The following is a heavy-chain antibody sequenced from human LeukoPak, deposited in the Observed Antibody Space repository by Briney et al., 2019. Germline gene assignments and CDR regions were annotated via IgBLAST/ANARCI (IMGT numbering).Heavy chain of an antibody. D-gene: IGHD3-10*01. Sequence: PGGSLRLSCAASGFTFSIYTMNWVRQAPGKVLEWVSSVSSSTSYIYYADSVEGRFTISRDNAKNSLYLQMNSLRAEDTAVYYCAKRGGHVYYYGSGRDYYYYMDVWGKGTTVTISS. CDR2: VSSSTSYI. V-gene: IGHV3-21*01. CDR1: GFTFSIYT. J-gene: IGHJ6*03. CDR3: AKRGGHVYYYGSGRDYYYYMDV.